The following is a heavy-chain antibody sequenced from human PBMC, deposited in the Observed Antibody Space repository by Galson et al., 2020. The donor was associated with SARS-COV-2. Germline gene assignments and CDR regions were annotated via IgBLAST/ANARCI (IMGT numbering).Heavy chain of an antibody. J-gene: IGHJ2*01. V-gene: IGHV4-38-2*01. CDR2: IYHSGST. D-gene: IGHD3-22*01. CDR1: GYSISSDFY. CDR3: ARPSSSGYYSVWYFDL. Sequence: SETLSLTCAVSGYSISSDFYWGWIRPPPGKGLEWIGNIYHSGSTYYNPSLKSRVSISIDKSKNQFSLKLSSVTAADTAVYYCARPSSSGYYSVWYFDLWGRGTLVTVSS.